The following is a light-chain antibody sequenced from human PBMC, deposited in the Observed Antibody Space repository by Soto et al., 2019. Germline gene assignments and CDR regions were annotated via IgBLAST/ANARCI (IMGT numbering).Light chain of an antibody. CDR1: QSSSSY. CDR3: QQSYSTHT. V-gene: IGKV1-39*01. CDR2: TAS. Sequence: DSQMTQSPSSLSASVGDRVTITCRASQSSSSYLNWYQQKPRTAPQLLIYTASSFQSGVPSRFSGIGSGSDFTITISCLQPEDFATYYCQQSYSTHTFGQGTKLEIK. J-gene: IGKJ2*01.